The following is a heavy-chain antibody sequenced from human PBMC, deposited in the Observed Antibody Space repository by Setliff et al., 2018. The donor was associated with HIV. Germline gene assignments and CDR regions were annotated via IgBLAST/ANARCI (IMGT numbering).Heavy chain of an antibody. CDR2: IYTSGNT. D-gene: IGHD3-10*01. CDR3: ARETGLQVRGAMYYYMDV. V-gene: IGHV4-4*08. Sequence: SETLSLTCAVSGGSISSYYWSWIRQPPGKGLEWIGRIYTSGNTKYNPSLKSRVTISVDTSKNQLSLKLSSVTAADTAVYYCARETGLQVRGAMYYYMDVWGTGTTVTVSS. CDR1: GGSISSYY. J-gene: IGHJ6*03.